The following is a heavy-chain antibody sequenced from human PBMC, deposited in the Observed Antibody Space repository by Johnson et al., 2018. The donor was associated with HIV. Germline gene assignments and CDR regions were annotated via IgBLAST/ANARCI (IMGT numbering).Heavy chain of an antibody. CDR3: AKGGYCSGGSCYPDAFDI. J-gene: IGHJ3*02. Sequence: QVHLVESGGGLVKPGRSLRLSCAASGFTFSSYGMHWVRQAPGKGLEWVAVISYDGSNKYYADSVKGRFTISRDNSKNTLYLQMNSLRAEDTAVYYCAKGGYCSGGSCYPDAFDIWGQGTMVTVSS. CDR1: GFTFSSYG. CDR2: ISYDGSNK. D-gene: IGHD2-15*01. V-gene: IGHV3-30*18.